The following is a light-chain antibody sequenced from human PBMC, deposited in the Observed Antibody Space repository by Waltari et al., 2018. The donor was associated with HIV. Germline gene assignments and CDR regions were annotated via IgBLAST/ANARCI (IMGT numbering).Light chain of an antibody. Sequence: EIVLTQYPATLSLSPGERATLSCMASESVGSILAWYQQKPGQAPRLLIYDASSRATGFPARVSASGSGTDFTLTINRLGPEDAAVYFCQQRSDRPRVYSFGPGSRVDIK. CDR1: ESVGSI. J-gene: IGKJ2*03. V-gene: IGKV3-11*01. CDR3: QQRSDRPRVYS. CDR2: DAS.